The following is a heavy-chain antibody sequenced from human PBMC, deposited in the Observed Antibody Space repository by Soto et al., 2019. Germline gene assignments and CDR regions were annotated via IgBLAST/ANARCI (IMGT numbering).Heavy chain of an antibody. CDR3: AREGLHGYFDDAFDI. J-gene: IGHJ3*02. CDR2: IYYSGST. CDR1: GGSIISYY. V-gene: IGHV4-59*01. Sequence: LETQSLTCTVSGGSIISYYWSWLRQPTGKGLEWIGYIYYSGSTNYNPSLKSRVTISVDTSKNQFSLKLGSVTAADTAVYYCAREGLHGYFDDAFDIWGQGTMVTVSS. D-gene: IGHD4-17*01.